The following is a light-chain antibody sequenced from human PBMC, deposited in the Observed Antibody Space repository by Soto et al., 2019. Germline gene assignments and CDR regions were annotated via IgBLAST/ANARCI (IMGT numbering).Light chain of an antibody. CDR3: SSYAYSHNLHV. V-gene: IGLV2-8*01. CDR2: EVS. CDR1: SSDVGGYNY. Sequence: QSVLTQPPSASGSPGQSVTISCTGTSSDVGGYNYVSWYQQHPGKAPKLMIYEVSKRPSGVPDRFSGSKSGNTASLTVSGLQAEDDSNYYCSSYAYSHNLHVFVT. J-gene: IGLJ1*01.